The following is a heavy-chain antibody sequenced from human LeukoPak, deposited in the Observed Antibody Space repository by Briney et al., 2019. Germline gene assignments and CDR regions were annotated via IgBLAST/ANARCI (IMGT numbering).Heavy chain of an antibody. J-gene: IGHJ4*02. CDR1: GGTFSSYA. D-gene: IGHD1-1*01. V-gene: IGHV1-69*05. CDR3: ARGPELERFDY. Sequence: SLKVSCKASGGTFSSYAINWVRQAPGQGLEWMGGIIPIFGTANYAQKFQGRVTITTDESTSTAYMELSSLTSEDTAVYYCARGPELERFDYWGQGTLVTVSS. CDR2: IIPIFGTA.